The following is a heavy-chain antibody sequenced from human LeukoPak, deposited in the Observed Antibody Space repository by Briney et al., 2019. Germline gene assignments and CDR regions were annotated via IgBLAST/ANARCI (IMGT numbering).Heavy chain of an antibody. J-gene: IGHJ4*02. CDR2: ISGSGGST. D-gene: IGHD3-22*01. CDR1: GFTFSSYA. V-gene: IGHV3-23*01. Sequence: PTGGSLRLSCAASGFTFSSYAMSWVRQAPGKGLEWVSAISGSGGSTYYADSVKGRFTISRDNSKNTLYLQMNSLRAKDTAVYYCAKDQDYYYDSSGLLDYWGQGTLVTVSS. CDR3: AKDQDYYYDSSGLLDY.